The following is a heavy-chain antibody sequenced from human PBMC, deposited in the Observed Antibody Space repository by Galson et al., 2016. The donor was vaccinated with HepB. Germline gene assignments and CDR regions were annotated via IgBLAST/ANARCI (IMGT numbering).Heavy chain of an antibody. CDR1: GFVFSNFG. CDR3: AKERLVRRIFDH. CDR2: ISTRRTT. D-gene: IGHD1-1*01. V-gene: IGHV3-23*01. Sequence: SLRLSCAASGFVFSNFGLSWVRQAPGKGLEWVASISTRRTTYYSDSVQGRFTISRDDSNNTLYPKMNGLRAEDTAVYYCAKERLVRRIFDHWGQGTLLTVSS. J-gene: IGHJ4*02.